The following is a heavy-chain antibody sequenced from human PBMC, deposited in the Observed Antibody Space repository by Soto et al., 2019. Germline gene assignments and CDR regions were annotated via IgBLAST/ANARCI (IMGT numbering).Heavy chain of an antibody. V-gene: IGHV4-4*02. Sequence: SETLSLTCAVSVGSISSSNWWSCVRQHPGKGLEWIGEIYHSGSTNYNPSLKSRVTISVDKSKNQFSLKLSSVTAAETAVYYCARHPWSGYYKVYYGMDVWGQGTTVTVSS. CDR2: IYHSGST. D-gene: IGHD3-3*01. CDR1: VGSISSSNW. J-gene: IGHJ6*02. CDR3: ARHPWSGYYKVYYGMDV.